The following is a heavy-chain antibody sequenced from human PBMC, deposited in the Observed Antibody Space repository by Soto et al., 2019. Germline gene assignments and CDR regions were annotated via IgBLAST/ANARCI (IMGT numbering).Heavy chain of an antibody. D-gene: IGHD5-12*01. J-gene: IGHJ4*02. Sequence: GGSLRLSCAASGFTFSSYSMNWVRQAPGKGLEWVSYISSSSSTIFYADSVKGRFTISRDSAKNSLYLQMNSLRDEDTAVYYCTRDSYDHPPNDYWAQGTLVTVSS. CDR2: ISSSSSTI. CDR1: GFTFSSYS. V-gene: IGHV3-48*02. CDR3: TRDSYDHPPNDY.